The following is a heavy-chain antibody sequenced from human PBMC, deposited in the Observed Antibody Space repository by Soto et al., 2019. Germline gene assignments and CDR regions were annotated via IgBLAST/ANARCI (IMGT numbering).Heavy chain of an antibody. D-gene: IGHD3-10*01. V-gene: IGHV2-5*02. CDR3: AHIPNYYQFDWFDP. CDR2: IYWDDDK. J-gene: IGHJ5*02. CDR1: GFSLTTRGVG. Sequence: QITLKESGPTLVKPTQTLTLTCTFSGFSLTTRGVGVGWIRQPPGKALECLALIYWDDDKRYSPSLQSRLSSSKDTSENQVVLTMTHVDPVDTATYYCAHIPNYYQFDWFDPWGQGTLVSVSS.